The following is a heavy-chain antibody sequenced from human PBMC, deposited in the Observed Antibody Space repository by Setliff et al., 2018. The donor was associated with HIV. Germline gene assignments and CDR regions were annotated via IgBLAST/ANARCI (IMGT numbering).Heavy chain of an antibody. CDR2: IIPVRGLA. Sequence: SVKVSCKASGGTFNTHAFSWVRQAPGQGLEWMGGIIPVRGLANYARNFQGRVTITADTSTNTAYLEVVSLRSEDTAIYYCARRYFDSNSYYRPPFDSWGQGTPVTVSS. CDR3: ARRYFDSNSYYRPPFDS. CDR1: GGTFNTHA. D-gene: IGHD3-22*01. V-gene: IGHV1-69*10. J-gene: IGHJ5*01.